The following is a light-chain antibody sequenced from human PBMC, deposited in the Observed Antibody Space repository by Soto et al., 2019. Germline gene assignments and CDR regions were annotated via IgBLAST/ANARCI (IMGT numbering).Light chain of an antibody. Sequence: QSVLTQPASVSASVGRSISISCTGTSNDIGAFDYVSWYQQHPGKAPKLILFEVFNRPSGVSTRFSGSKSGSTASLTISGLQAEDEADYFCSSYTTNNAHVFGGGTKVTVL. J-gene: IGLJ2*01. V-gene: IGLV2-14*01. CDR3: SSYTTNNAHV. CDR2: EVF. CDR1: SNDIGAFDY.